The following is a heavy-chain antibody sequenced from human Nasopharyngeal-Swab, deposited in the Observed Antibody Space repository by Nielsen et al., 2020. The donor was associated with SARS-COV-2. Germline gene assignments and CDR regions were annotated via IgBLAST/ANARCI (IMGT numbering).Heavy chain of an antibody. Sequence: GESLKISCAASGFTFSDYYMSWLRQAPGKGLEWVSYISSSGSTIYYADSVKGRFTISRDNAKNSLYLQMNSLRAEDTAVYYCARETYYYDSSGPAFDYWGQGTLVTVSS. CDR3: ARETYYYDSSGPAFDY. CDR2: ISSSGSTI. CDR1: GFTFSDYY. J-gene: IGHJ4*02. V-gene: IGHV3-11*01. D-gene: IGHD3-22*01.